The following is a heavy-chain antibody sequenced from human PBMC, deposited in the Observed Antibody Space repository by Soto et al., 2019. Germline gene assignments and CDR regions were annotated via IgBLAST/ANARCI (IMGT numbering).Heavy chain of an antibody. CDR1: GFTFGDFW. Sequence: EVQLVESGGALVQPGGSLRLSCTVSGFTFGDFWMTWVRQAPGKGLEWVANMNQDGSEKYYVDSVRGRFAISRDNAKNSLFLQMNSLSAEDPALYFCSSQRISYAMEAWGQGTTVTVSS. CDR2: MNQDGSEK. V-gene: IGHV3-7*05. J-gene: IGHJ6*02. CDR3: SSQRISYAMEA.